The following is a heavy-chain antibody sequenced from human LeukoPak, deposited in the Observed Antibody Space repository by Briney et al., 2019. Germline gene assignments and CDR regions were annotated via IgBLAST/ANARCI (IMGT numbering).Heavy chain of an antibody. CDR2: ISGSGGST. CDR3: AKDSARYYDILTGYHDY. CDR1: GFTFSSYA. V-gene: IGHV3-23*01. J-gene: IGHJ4*02. D-gene: IGHD3-9*01. Sequence: GGSLRLSCAASGFTFSSYAMSWVRQAPGKVLEWVSAISGSGGSTYYADSVKGRFTISRDNSKNTLYLQMNSLRAEDTAVYYCAKDSARYYDILTGYHDYWGQGTLVTVSS.